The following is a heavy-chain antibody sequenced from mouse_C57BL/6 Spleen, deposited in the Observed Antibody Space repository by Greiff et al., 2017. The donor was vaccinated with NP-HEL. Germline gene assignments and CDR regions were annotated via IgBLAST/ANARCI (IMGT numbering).Heavy chain of an antibody. J-gene: IGHJ4*01. V-gene: IGHV1-18*01. D-gene: IGHD1-1*01. Sequence: DVQLQASGPALVKPGASVKLPCKASGYTFTGYYMHWVKQSPGKGLEWIGDINPTSGGTIYNQKFKGKATLTVDKSSSTAYMQLRSLTSEDTAVYYCARYGNLDDYAMDYWGQGTTVTVSS. CDR3: ARYGNLDDYAMDY. CDR2: INPTSGGT. CDR1: GYTFTGYY.